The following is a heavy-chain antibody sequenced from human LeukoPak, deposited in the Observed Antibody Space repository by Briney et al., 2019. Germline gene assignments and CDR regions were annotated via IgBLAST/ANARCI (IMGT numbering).Heavy chain of an antibody. CDR1: GFTFSSYW. J-gene: IGHJ4*02. CDR3: AKDHDYGDYLDY. Sequence: GGSLRLSCAASGFTFSSYWMSWVRQAPGKGLEWVANIKQDGSEKYYVDSVKGRFTISRDNSKNTLYLQMNSLRAEDTAVYYCAKDHDYGDYLDYWGQGTLVTVSS. V-gene: IGHV3-7*03. D-gene: IGHD4-17*01. CDR2: IKQDGSEK.